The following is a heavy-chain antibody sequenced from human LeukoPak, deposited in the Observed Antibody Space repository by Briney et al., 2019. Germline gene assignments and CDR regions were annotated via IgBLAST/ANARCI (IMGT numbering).Heavy chain of an antibody. V-gene: IGHV4-59*01. CDR1: GGSISSNY. CDR3: ARGPGGYSYGYYFDY. Sequence: SETLSLTCTVSGGSISSNYWSWIRQPPGKGLEWIGYISYSGTTSYNPSLKSRVTISVDTSKNHFSLKLSSVTAADTTVYYCARGPGGYSYGYYFDYWGQGTLVTVSS. D-gene: IGHD5-18*01. J-gene: IGHJ4*02. CDR2: ISYSGTT.